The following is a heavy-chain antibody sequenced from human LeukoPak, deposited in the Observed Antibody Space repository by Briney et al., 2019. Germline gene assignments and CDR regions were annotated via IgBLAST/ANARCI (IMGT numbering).Heavy chain of an antibody. Sequence: ASVKVSCKASGYTFTSYGISWVRQAPGQGLEWMGWISAYNGNTNYAQKLQSRVTMTTDTSTSTAYMELRSLRSDDTAVYYCARRHSGYDPARLDYWGQGTLVTVSS. D-gene: IGHD5-12*01. CDR1: GYTFTSYG. CDR3: ARRHSGYDPARLDY. CDR2: ISAYNGNT. J-gene: IGHJ4*02. V-gene: IGHV1-18*01.